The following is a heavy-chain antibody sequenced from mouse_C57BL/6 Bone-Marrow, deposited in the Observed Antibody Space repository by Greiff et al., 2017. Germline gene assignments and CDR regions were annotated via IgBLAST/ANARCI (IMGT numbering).Heavy chain of an antibody. CDR1: GFTFSSYG. J-gene: IGHJ3*01. V-gene: IGHV5-6*01. D-gene: IGHD1-2*01. Sequence: VQLKESGGDLVKPGGSLKLSCAASGFTFSSYGMSWVRQTPDKRLEWVGTISSGGSYTYYPDSVKGRVTITRDNAKNTLYLQMSSLKSEDTAIYYCSRHCYYGGSWFAYWGQGTLLTVSA. CDR3: SRHCYYGGSWFAY. CDR2: ISSGGSYT.